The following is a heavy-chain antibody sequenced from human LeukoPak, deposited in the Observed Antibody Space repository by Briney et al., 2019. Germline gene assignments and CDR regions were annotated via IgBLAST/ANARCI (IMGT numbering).Heavy chain of an antibody. CDR2: INHSGST. CDR3: ASLDVVAATPVSYHQALDAFDI. D-gene: IGHD2-15*01. CDR1: GGSFSGYY. V-gene: IGHV4-34*01. J-gene: IGHJ3*02. Sequence: SETLSLTCAVYGGSFSGYYWSWIRQPPGKGLEWIGEINHSGSTNYNPSLKSRVTISVDTSKNQFSLKLSSVTAADTAVYYCASLDVVAATPVSYHQALDAFDIWGQGTMVTVSS.